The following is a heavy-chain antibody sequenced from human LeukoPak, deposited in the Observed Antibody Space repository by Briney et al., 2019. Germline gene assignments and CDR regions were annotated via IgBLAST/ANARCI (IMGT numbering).Heavy chain of an antibody. V-gene: IGHV1-69*13. J-gene: IGHJ5*02. CDR2: IIPIFGTA. Sequence: ASVKVSCKASGGTFSSYAISWVRQAPGQGLEWMGGIIPIFGTANYAQKFQGRVTITADESTSTAYMELSGLRSEDTAVYYCARDVGYSSGTRVPNWFDPWGQGTLVTVSS. D-gene: IGHD6-19*01. CDR3: ARDVGYSSGTRVPNWFDP. CDR1: GGTFSSYA.